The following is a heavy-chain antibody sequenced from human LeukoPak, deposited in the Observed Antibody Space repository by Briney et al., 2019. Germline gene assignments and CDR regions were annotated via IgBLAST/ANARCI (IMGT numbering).Heavy chain of an antibody. CDR1: GYTFTNYW. CDR3: ARRVDSGFSFDF. D-gene: IGHD3-22*01. CDR2: IYAGDSDT. V-gene: IGHV5-51*01. J-gene: IGHJ4*02. Sequence: GESLKISCKGSGYTFTNYWIAWVRQMPGKGLEWMGIIYAGDSDTRYSPSFQGQVTISADRSISTAYLQWSSLKASDTAMYYCARRVDSGFSFDFWGQGTLVNVSS.